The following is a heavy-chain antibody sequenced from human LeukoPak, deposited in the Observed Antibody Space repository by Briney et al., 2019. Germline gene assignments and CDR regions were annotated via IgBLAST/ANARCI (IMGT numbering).Heavy chain of an antibody. J-gene: IGHJ4*02. V-gene: IGHV3-23*01. CDR1: GFTFSSYA. CDR3: AKDRGNYYGSGSYFPY. Sequence: GGSLRLSCAGSGFTFSSYAMSWVRQAPGKGLEWASAFSTSGGSTYYADSVKGRFTISRDNSKNTMYLQMNSLRAEDTAVYYCAKDRGNYYGSGSYFPYWGQGTLVTVSS. D-gene: IGHD3-10*01. CDR2: FSTSGGST.